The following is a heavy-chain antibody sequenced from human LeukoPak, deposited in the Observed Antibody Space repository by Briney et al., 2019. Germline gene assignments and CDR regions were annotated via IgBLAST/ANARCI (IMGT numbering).Heavy chain of an antibody. D-gene: IGHD5-18*01. V-gene: IGHV3-30*18. CDR2: ISYDGSNK. CDR3: AKGHRGYSYLFDY. Sequence: GRSLRLSCAASGFTFSSYGMHWVRQAPGKGLEWVAVISYDGSNKYYADSVKGRFTISRDNSKNTLYLQMNSLRAEDTAVYYCAKGHRGYSYLFDYWGQGTLVTVSS. J-gene: IGHJ4*02. CDR1: GFTFSSYG.